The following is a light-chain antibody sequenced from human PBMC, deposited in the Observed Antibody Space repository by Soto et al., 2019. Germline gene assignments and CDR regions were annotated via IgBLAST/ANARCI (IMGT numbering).Light chain of an antibody. J-gene: IGLJ1*01. CDR3: CSYAGSYTHV. CDR2: DVI. Sequence: LTQPRSVSGSSGQSVTISCTGTSSDVGRYNFVSWYQQHPDKAPKLRIYDVIKRPSGVPDRFSGSKSGSTASLTIYGLQAEDEADYHCCSYAGSYTHVFGSGTKVTV. V-gene: IGLV2-11*01. CDR1: SSDVGRYNF.